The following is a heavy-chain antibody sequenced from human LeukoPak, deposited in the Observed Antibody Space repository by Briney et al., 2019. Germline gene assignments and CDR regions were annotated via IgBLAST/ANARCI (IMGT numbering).Heavy chain of an antibody. CDR1: GFTFSNHW. V-gene: IGHV3-74*03. Sequence: LAGGSLRLSCAASGFTFSNHWMHWVRQTPGKGLVWVSRISSDGSSTTYADSVKGRFTISRDNAKNTLYLQMNNLRAEDTAMYYCARDQRVTGRPDIDYWGQGTLVIVSS. J-gene: IGHJ4*02. CDR3: ARDQRVTGRPDIDY. CDR2: ISSDGSST. D-gene: IGHD6-6*01.